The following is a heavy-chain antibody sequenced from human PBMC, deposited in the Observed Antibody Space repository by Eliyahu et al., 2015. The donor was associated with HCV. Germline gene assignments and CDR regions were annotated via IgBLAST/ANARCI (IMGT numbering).Heavy chain of an antibody. V-gene: IGHV4-34*01. Sequence: QVQLQQWGAGLLKPSETLSLTCAVYGGSFSGYYWSXIRQPPGKGLEWIGEINHSGSTNYNPSLKSRVTISVDTSKNQFSLKLSSVTAADTAVYYCARLGRRMGKIDYWGQGTLVTVSS. CDR2: INHSGST. J-gene: IGHJ4*02. D-gene: IGHD7-27*01. CDR1: GGSFSGYY. CDR3: ARLGRRMGKIDY.